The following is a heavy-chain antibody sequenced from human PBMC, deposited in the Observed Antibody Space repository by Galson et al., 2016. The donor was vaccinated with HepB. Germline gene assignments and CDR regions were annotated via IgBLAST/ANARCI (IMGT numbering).Heavy chain of an antibody. CDR2: ISDYTGHK. V-gene: IGHV1-18*01. Sequence: SVKVSCKASGYTFSSYAIAWVRQAPGQGLEWMGWISDYTGHKHYAQKFQGRLTLTMDTSTTTASMELKSLRLDDTAVYYCARDFGITGSITPFDYGGQGALVTVSS. J-gene: IGHJ4*02. CDR3: ARDFGITGSITPFDY. D-gene: IGHD3-10*01. CDR1: GYTFSSYA.